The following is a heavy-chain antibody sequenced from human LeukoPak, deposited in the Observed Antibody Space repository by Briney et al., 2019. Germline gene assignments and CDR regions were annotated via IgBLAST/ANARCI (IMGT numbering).Heavy chain of an antibody. J-gene: IGHJ5*02. CDR3: AKDRYGSGSNWFDP. Sequence: GGSLRLSCAASGFTFSSYGMHWVRRAPGKGLEWVAVISYDGSNKYYADSVKGRFTISRDNSKNTLYLQMNSLRAEDTAVYYCAKDRYGSGSNWFDPWGQGTLVTVSS. CDR1: GFTFSSYG. D-gene: IGHD3-10*01. CDR2: ISYDGSNK. V-gene: IGHV3-30*18.